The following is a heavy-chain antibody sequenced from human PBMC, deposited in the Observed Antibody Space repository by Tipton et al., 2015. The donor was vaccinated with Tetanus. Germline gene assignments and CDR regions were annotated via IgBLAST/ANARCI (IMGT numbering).Heavy chain of an antibody. Sequence: GSLRLSCAASGFTFSSYWMSWVRQAPGKGLEWVANIKQDGSEKYYVDSVKGRFTISRDNAKNSLYLQMNSLRAEDTAVYYCARDYVTADGSSGCGDYYYCRDVWAQGTTVTVSS. CDR3: ARDYVTADGSSGCGDYYYCRDV. V-gene: IGHV3-7*03. CDR1: GFTFSSYW. D-gene: IGHD6-13*01. J-gene: IGHJ6*02. CDR2: IKQDGSEK.